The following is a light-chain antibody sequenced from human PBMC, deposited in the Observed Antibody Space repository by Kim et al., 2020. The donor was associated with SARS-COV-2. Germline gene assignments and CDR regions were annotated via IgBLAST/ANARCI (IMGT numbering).Light chain of an antibody. CDR1: ILRIYY. CDR2: GRN. V-gene: IGLV3-19*01. J-gene: IGLJ2*01. CDR3: QSRDSGGNVV. Sequence: SSYLTHYPSFSFSFLHTFIITFQGDILRIYYATWYQQKSRQAPVLVLYGRNSRPSGVPDRFSGSTSGNTASLTISGAQAEDEADFYCQSRDSGGNVVFGGGTQLTVL.